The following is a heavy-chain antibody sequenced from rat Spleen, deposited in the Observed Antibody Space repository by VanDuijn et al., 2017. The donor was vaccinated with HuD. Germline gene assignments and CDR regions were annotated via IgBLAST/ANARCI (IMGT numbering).Heavy chain of an antibody. CDR1: GITFSNYA. D-gene: IGHD5-1*01. CDR2: INFDGSST. V-gene: IGHV5-29*01. Sequence: EVQLVESGGGLVQPGGTLKLSCAASGITFSNYAMAWVRQAPTKGLEWVATINFDGSSTYYRDSVRGRFSISRDNAKSTLYLQMDSLRSEDTATYYCTTDRLGADYFDYWGQGVMVTVSS. CDR3: TTDRLGADYFDY. J-gene: IGHJ2*01.